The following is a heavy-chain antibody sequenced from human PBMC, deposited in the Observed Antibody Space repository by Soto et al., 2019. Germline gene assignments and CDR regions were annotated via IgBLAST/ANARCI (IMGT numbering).Heavy chain of an antibody. CDR1: GGTFSSYG. D-gene: IGHD2-15*01. V-gene: IGHV1-69*01. CDR2: IIPIFGTA. J-gene: IGHJ4*02. CDR3: ARGRDIVVVVAATFDY. Sequence: QVQLVQSGAEVKKPGSSVKVSCKASGGTFSSYGISWVRQAPGQGLEWMGGIIPIFGTANYAQKFQGRVTITADESTSTAYMELSSLRSEDTAVYYCARGRDIVVVVAATFDYWGQGTLVTVSS.